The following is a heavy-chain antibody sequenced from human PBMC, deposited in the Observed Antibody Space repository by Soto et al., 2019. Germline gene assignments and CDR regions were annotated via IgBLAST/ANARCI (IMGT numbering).Heavy chain of an antibody. CDR1: GFTFSSYA. D-gene: IGHD2-2*01. Sequence: EVQLLESGGGLVQPGGSLRLSCAASGFTFSSYAMSWVRQAPGKGLEWVSVISGGGGSTYYADSVEGRFTISRDNSKNPAYLQMNSLRAEDTAVYYCAKVEGGVVVPAAYFDFWGQGTLVTGSS. J-gene: IGHJ4*02. V-gene: IGHV3-23*01. CDR2: ISGGGGST. CDR3: AKVEGGVVVPAAYFDF.